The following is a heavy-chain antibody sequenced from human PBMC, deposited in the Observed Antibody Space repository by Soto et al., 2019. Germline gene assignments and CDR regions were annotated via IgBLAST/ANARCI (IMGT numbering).Heavy chain of an antibody. V-gene: IGHV3-74*01. J-gene: IGHJ6*02. Sequence: EVQLVESGGGLVQPGGSLRLSCAASGFTFSSYWMHWVRQAPGKGLVWVSRINSDGSSTSYGDSVKGRFTISRDNAKNTLYLQMNSLRAEDTAVYYCARDIAGGSSGWYGYYYYGMDVWGQGTTVTVSS. CDR3: ARDIAGGSSGWYGYYYYGMDV. D-gene: IGHD6-19*01. CDR2: INSDGSST. CDR1: GFTFSSYW.